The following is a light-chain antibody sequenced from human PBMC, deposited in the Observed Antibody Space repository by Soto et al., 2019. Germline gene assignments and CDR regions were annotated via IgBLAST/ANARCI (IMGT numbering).Light chain of an antibody. V-gene: IGKV3-20*01. J-gene: IGKJ1*01. CDR2: GTS. Sequence: EIVLTQSPGTLSLSPGERATLSCGASQSVSSSYLAWYQQKPGQAPRLLIYGTSSRATGIPDRFSASGSGTDFTLTISRLEPEDFAVYYCQQYGSSRWTFGQGTKVEIK. CDR1: QSVSSSY. CDR3: QQYGSSRWT.